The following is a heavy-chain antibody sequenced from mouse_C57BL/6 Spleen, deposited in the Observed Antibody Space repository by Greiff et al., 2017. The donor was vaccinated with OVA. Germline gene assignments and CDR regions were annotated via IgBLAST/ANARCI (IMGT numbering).Heavy chain of an antibody. Sequence: EVKLMESGPGLVKPSQSLSLTCSATGYSITSGYYWNWIRQFPGNKLEWMGYISYDGSNNYNPPLKNRISITRDTSKSQFYLKLNSVTTEDTATYYCARDDYGSEGGFAYWGQGTLVTVSA. D-gene: IGHD2-1*01. CDR3: ARDDYGSEGGFAY. CDR1: GYSITSGYY. J-gene: IGHJ3*01. CDR2: ISYDGSN. V-gene: IGHV3-6*01.